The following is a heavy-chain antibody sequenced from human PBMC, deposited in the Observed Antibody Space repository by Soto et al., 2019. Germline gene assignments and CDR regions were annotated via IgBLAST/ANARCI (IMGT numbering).Heavy chain of an antibody. CDR1: GGTFSSYA. CDR3: SRKSQDSSGYYQGFDD. J-gene: IGHJ4*02. D-gene: IGHD3-22*01. CDR2: IIPIFGTA. V-gene: IGHV1-69*01. Sequence: ASVKASSKAPGGTFSSYAISWVRPADGPGLEWMGGIIPIFGTANYAQKFQGRVTITADESTSTAYMELSSLRSEDTAVYDVSRKSQDSSGYYQGFDDWGQGTLVPGSS.